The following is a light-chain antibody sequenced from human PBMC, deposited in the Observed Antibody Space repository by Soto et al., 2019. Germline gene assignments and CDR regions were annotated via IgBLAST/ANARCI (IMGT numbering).Light chain of an antibody. J-gene: IGKJ1*01. V-gene: IGKV3-15*01. CDR3: QQFNTYPTWT. CDR2: GAS. Sequence: EIVLTQSPGSLCLSPGERATLSCRASHSVSSNLAWYQQKPGQAPRLLIYGASTRATGIPARFSGSGSGTEFTLTISSLQPDDFATYYCQQFNTYPTWTFGPGTKVDI. CDR1: HSVSSN.